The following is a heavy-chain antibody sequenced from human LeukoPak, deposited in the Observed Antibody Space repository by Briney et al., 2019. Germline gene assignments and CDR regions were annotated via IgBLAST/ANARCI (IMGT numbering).Heavy chain of an antibody. D-gene: IGHD3-9*01. Sequence: GGSLRLSCAASGFTFSSYGMNWVRQAPGKGLEWVSSISSSSSYIYYADSVKGRFTISRDNAKNSLYLQMNSLRAEDTAVYYCARALDVLRYFDWLLYGAFDIWGQGTMVTVSS. J-gene: IGHJ3*02. V-gene: IGHV3-21*01. CDR1: GFTFSSYG. CDR2: ISSSSSYI. CDR3: ARALDVLRYFDWLLYGAFDI.